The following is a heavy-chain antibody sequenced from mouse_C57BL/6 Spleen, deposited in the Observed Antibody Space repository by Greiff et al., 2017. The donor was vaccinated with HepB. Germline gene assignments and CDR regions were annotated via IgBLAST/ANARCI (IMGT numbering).Heavy chain of an antibody. CDR3: ARAAASPYDFDY. CDR2: INHDGSST. J-gene: IGHJ2*01. Sequence: EVQLVESEAGLVQPGRSMKLSCTASGFTFSDDYMSWVRQVPEKGLEWVANINHDGSSTYYLDSLKSRFIISRDNAKNILYLQMSSLTSEDTTTYYCARAAASPYDFDYWGQGTTLTVSS. V-gene: IGHV5-16*01. CDR1: GFTFSDDY. D-gene: IGHD6-2*01.